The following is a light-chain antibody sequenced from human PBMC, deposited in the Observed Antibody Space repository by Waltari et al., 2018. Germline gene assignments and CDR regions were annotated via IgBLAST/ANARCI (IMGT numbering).Light chain of an antibody. J-gene: IGLJ3*02. CDR3: QALGTGAWV. Sequence: SYELTQPPSVSVSPGQTASIPCSGYIFGNNYASWYQQKPGQSLVLVIYQDTNRPSGCPERFSGSTSGNAASLTISGTQAMDEADYYCQALGTGAWVFGGGSKLTVL. CDR1: IFGNNY. V-gene: IGLV3-1*01. CDR2: QDT.